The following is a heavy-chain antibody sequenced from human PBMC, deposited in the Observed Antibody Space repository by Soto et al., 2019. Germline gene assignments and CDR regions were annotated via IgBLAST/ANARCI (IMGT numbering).Heavy chain of an antibody. V-gene: IGHV3-23*01. CDR1: GFTFSSYV. J-gene: IGHJ4*02. CDR2: ISVTGSGT. CDR3: ARTKTTKSRDY. Sequence: EVQRLESGGGLVQPGGSLGLSCAASGFTFSSYVMSWVRQAPGKGLEYVSSISVTGSGTYYADSVKGRFTISRDNSKNTLYLQMNSLRVEDTAVYYCARTKTTKSRDYWGQGTLVTVSS. D-gene: IGHD1-1*01.